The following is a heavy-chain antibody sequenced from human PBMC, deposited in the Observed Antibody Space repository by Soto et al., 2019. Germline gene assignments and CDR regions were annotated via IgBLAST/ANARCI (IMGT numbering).Heavy chain of an antibody. CDR1: GYTFTGYF. J-gene: IGHJ4*02. Sequence: VSVKVSCKASGYTFTGYFIHWVRQAPGQGLEWMGWINPNSGDTNYAQKFQGRVTMTRDMSISTAYMELGGLTSDDTAVYYCARVRTYYDSSGSLDYWGQGTLVTVSS. CDR3: ARVRTYYDSSGSLDY. D-gene: IGHD3-22*01. CDR2: INPNSGDT. V-gene: IGHV1-2*02.